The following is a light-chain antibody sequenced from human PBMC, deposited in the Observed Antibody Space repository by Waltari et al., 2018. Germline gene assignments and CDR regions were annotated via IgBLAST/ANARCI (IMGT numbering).Light chain of an antibody. J-gene: IGKJ4*01. CDR1: QSVRTY. V-gene: IGKV3-11*01. CDR3: QQRTNWQLT. CDR2: DAS. Sequence: EVVFKHSPDTLSLSPRERDTLSCRASQSVRTYLAWYQHKPGQAPRLLIYDASNRATGIPARFSGSGSGTDFTLTISSLEPEDFAVYYCQQRTNWQLTFGGGTKVEIK.